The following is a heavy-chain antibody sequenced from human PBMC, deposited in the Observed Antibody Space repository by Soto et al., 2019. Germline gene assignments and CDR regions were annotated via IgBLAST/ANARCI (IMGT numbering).Heavy chain of an antibody. CDR3: ARGGYDSSSWYGGVSTDTENWFDP. CDR2: IYYSGST. D-gene: IGHD6-13*01. CDR1: SDSIGSYY. V-gene: IGHV4-59*08. J-gene: IGHJ5*02. Sequence: PSETLCLTCPVSSDSIGSYYWSWIRQPPGKGLEWIGYIYYSGSTNYNPSLKSRVTISVDTSKNQFSLKLSSVTAADTAVYYCARGGYDSSSWYGGVSTDTENWFDPWGQGTLVTVS.